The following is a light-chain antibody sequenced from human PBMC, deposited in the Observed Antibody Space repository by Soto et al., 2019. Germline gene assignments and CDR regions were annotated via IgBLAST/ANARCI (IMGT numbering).Light chain of an antibody. CDR3: QSYDNNLNGGV. CDR1: SSNIGAGYG. Sequence: QSVLTQPPSVSGAPGQRVTISCTGSSSNIGAGYGVHWYQQAPGAVPKLIIYGNNNRPSGVPDRISGSKSGTSVTLAITGRQADDEADYYCQSYDNNLNGGVFGGGTKVTVL. J-gene: IGLJ3*02. V-gene: IGLV1-40*01. CDR2: GNN.